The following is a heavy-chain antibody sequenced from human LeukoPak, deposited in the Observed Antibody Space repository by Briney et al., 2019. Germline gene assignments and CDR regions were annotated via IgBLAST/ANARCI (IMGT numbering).Heavy chain of an antibody. CDR3: ARDIELSC. J-gene: IGHJ4*02. V-gene: IGHV3-23*01. Sequence: GGSLRLSCEASGFTFSDSAMSWVRQASGRGLEWVSLISASGGSSYYADSVKGRFTVSRDSSKNTLHLQMNNLRAEDTAVYYCARDIELSCWGQGTLVTVSS. CDR2: ISASGGSS. CDR1: GFTFSDSA. D-gene: IGHD1-26*01.